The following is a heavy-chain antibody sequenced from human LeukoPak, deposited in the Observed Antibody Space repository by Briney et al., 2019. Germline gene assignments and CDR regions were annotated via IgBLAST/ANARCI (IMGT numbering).Heavy chain of an antibody. CDR2: ISYDGSNK. CDR3: ARDPNGDYAFDI. J-gene: IGHJ3*02. D-gene: IGHD4-17*01. V-gene: IGHV3-30*03. Sequence: GGSLRLSCAASGFTFSAYSLTWVRLAPGKGLEWVAVISYDGSNKYYADSVKGRFTISRDNSKNTLYLQMNSLRAEDTAVYYCARDPNGDYAFDIWGQGTMVTVSS. CDR1: GFTFSAYS.